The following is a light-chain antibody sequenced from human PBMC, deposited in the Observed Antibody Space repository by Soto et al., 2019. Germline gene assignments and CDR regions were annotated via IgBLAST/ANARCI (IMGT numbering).Light chain of an antibody. Sequence: EIVMTQSPATLSVSPGERATLSCRASQSVSSDLAWYQQIPGQAPRLLIYGASTRATGIPARFSGSGSGTEFTLTISSLQSEDIGVYYCQHYYSWPYTFGPGSQVHFK. CDR2: GAS. V-gene: IGKV3-15*01. CDR1: QSVSSD. J-gene: IGKJ3*01. CDR3: QHYYSWPYT.